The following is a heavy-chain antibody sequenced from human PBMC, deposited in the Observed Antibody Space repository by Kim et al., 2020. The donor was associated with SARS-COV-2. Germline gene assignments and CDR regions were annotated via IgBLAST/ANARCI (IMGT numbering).Heavy chain of an antibody. Sequence: VKGRFTSSRDNSKNTLYLQMNSLRAEDTAVYYCAKDHHGGIAVAGSAFDIWGQGTMVTVSS. CDR3: AKDHHGGIAVAGSAFDI. J-gene: IGHJ3*02. V-gene: IGHV3-23*01. D-gene: IGHD6-19*01.